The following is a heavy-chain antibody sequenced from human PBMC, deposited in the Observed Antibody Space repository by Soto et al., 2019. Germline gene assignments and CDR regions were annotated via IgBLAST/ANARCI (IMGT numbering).Heavy chain of an antibody. D-gene: IGHD6-13*01. CDR2: INHSGGST. CDR3: GMTLYSSDY. Sequence: QVQLVQSGAEVKEPGASVKVSCKASGYTFTSYYMHWVRQAPGQGLEWMAIINHSGGSTKYAQKFRGRGTVTRDTSTSTVYMELSSLTSEDTAVYFCGMTLYSSDYWGQGTLVTVSS. J-gene: IGHJ4*02. CDR1: GYTFTSYY. V-gene: IGHV1-46*03.